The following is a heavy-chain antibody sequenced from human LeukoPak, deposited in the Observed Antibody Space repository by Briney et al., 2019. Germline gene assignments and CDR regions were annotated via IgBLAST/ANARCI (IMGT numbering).Heavy chain of an antibody. CDR3: ARGVGCSGGSCYDRLLYMDV. CDR2: ISAYNGNT. CDR1: GYTFTSYG. J-gene: IGHJ6*03. D-gene: IGHD2-15*01. Sequence: GSVKVSCTASGYTFTSYGITWVRQAPGQVLEWMGWISAYNGNTSYAQKLQGRVTMTTDTSTYTAYMELSSLRCDDSAVYYCARGVGCSGGSCYDRLLYMDVWGKGTTVTVSS. V-gene: IGHV1-18*01.